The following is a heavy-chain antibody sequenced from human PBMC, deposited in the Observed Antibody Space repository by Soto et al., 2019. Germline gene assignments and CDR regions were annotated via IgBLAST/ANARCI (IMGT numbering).Heavy chain of an antibody. Sequence: GGSLRLSCAASGFTFSSYSTYWVRQAPGKGLEWVSYISSSSSIIYYADSVKGRFTIARDNAKSSLSLQMNSLRDDDTAVYYCARCGNTYDALIRYWGQGTLVTVSS. CDR3: ARCGNTYDALIRY. CDR2: ISSSSSII. CDR1: GFTFSSYS. J-gene: IGHJ4*02. V-gene: IGHV3-48*02. D-gene: IGHD3-3*01.